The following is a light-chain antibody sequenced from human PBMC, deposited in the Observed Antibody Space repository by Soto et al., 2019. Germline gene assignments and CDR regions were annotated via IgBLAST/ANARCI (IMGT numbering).Light chain of an antibody. Sequence: DTVMTQSPDSLAVSLGERATINCKSSQSVFHSANNMNYLAWYQQKPGQSPKLLISWASIRDSGVPDRFSGSGSGTDFTLTITSLQREDSATYFCQHSYNTPPTFGQGTKVEI. J-gene: IGKJ1*01. CDR3: QHSYNTPPT. CDR1: QSVFHSANNMNY. CDR2: WAS. V-gene: IGKV4-1*01.